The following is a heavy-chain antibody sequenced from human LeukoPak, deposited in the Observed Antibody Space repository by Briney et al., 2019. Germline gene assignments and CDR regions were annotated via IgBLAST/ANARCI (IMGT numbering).Heavy chain of an antibody. CDR2: IRGSSGST. Sequence: ETLSLTCAVYGGSFSGYYWSWIRQAPGKGLEWVSAIRGSSGSTYYADSVKGRFTISRDNSKNTLYLQMNNLRAEDTAVYYCAKLLNDYGDYYFDYWGQGTLVTVSS. D-gene: IGHD4-17*01. V-gene: IGHV3-23*01. CDR1: GGSFSGYY. CDR3: AKLLNDYGDYYFDY. J-gene: IGHJ4*02.